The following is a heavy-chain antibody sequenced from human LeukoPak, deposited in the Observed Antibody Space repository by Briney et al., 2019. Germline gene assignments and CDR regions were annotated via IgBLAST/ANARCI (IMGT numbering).Heavy chain of an antibody. CDR2: IYPGVSDT. CDR3: ARHPKAVAGRMGWFYT. Sequence: GESLKISCKGCGYSFTSYWIGCVRQMPGKGLEWMGIIYPGVSDTRYSPSFQGQVTISPDTSLSTPSVQWRTQTAAHTPMYYCARHPKAVAGRMGWFYTSGQGNLVTVSS. D-gene: IGHD6-13*01. CDR1: GYSFTSYW. J-gene: IGHJ5*02. V-gene: IGHV5-51*01.